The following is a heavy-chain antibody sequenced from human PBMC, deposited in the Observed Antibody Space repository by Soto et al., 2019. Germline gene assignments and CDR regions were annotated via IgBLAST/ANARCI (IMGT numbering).Heavy chain of an antibody. CDR3: ARAFDILTRYYFDY. CDR1: GGSLSGYY. Sequence: SETLSLTCTVSGGSLSGYYWSWIRQPPGKGLEWIGYIYYSGSTYYNPSLKSRVTISVDTSKNQFSLKLSSVTDADTAVYYCARAFDILTRYYFDYWGQGTLVTVSS. CDR2: IYYSGST. D-gene: IGHD3-9*01. V-gene: IGHV4-59*08. J-gene: IGHJ4*02.